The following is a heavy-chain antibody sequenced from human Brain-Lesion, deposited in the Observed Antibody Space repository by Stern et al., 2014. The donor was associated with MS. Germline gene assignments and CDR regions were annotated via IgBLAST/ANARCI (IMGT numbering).Heavy chain of an antibody. CDR2: IYYSRSS. Sequence: MQLVESGPGLVKPSETLSLSCTVSGGSINSSSYYWGWVRQPPGKGLEWIGSIYYSRSSYSNPSLKSRLALSVDPSKNHFSPMLSSVTAADTAVYYCARLGVMVRFGGVIAPSDFDSWGQGTLVTVSS. D-gene: IGHD3-16*02. V-gene: IGHV4-39*02. CDR3: ARLGVMVRFGGVIAPSDFDS. J-gene: IGHJ4*02. CDR1: GGSINSSSYY.